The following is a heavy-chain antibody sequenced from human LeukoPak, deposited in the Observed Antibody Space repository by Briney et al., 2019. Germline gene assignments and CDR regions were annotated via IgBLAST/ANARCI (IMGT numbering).Heavy chain of an antibody. J-gene: IGHJ6*03. V-gene: IGHV1-69*05. CDR1: GGTFSSYA. CDR2: IIPIFGTA. CDR3: ARAQPPVRYYYYMDV. D-gene: IGHD4-17*01. Sequence: GASVKVSCKASGGTFSSYAISWVRQAPGQGLEWKGGIIPIFGTANYAQKFQGRVTITTDESTSTAYMELSSLRSEDTAVYYCARAQPPVRYYYYMDVWGKGTTVTVSS.